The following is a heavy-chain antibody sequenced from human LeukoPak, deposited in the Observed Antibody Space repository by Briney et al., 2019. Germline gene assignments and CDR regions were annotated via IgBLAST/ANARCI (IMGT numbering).Heavy chain of an antibody. V-gene: IGHV3-7*01. Sequence: GGSLRLSCAASGFTFSSYWMSWVRQAPGQGLKWVANIKQDGSEKYYVDSVKGRFTISRDNAKNSLYLQMNSLRAEDTAVYYCARDSSSGDPLDYWGQGTLVTVSS. D-gene: IGHD4-17*01. CDR3: ARDSSSGDPLDY. CDR1: GFTFSSYW. J-gene: IGHJ4*02. CDR2: IKQDGSEK.